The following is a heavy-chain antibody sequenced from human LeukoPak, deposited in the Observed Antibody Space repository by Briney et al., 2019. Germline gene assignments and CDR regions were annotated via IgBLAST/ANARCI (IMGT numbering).Heavy chain of an antibody. J-gene: IGHJ4*02. CDR1: GSTFSSYG. CDR3: AKATYYYDSSGYCFDY. V-gene: IGHV3-30*18. D-gene: IGHD3-22*01. Sequence: GGSLRLSCAASGSTFSSYGMHWVRQAPGKGLEWVAVISYDGSNKYYADSVKGRFTISRDNSKNTLYLQMNSLRAEDTAVYYCAKATYYYDSSGYCFDYWGQGTLVTVSS. CDR2: ISYDGSNK.